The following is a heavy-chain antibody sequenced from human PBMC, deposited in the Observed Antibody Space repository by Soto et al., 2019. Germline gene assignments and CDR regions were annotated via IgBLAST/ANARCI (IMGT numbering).Heavy chain of an antibody. D-gene: IGHD3-10*01. CDR1: GGSISSYY. CDR2: IYYSGST. J-gene: IGHJ6*03. V-gene: IGHV4-59*01. Sequence: SETLSLTCTVSGGSISSYYWSWIRQPPGKGLEWIGYIYYSGSTNYNPSLKSRVTISVDTSKNQFSLKLSSVTAADTAVYYCARGGTMVRGPPYYYYYMDVWGKGTTVTVSS. CDR3: ARGGTMVRGPPYYYYYMDV.